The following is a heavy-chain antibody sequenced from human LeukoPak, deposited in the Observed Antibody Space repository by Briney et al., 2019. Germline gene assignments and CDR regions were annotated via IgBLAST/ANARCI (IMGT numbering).Heavy chain of an antibody. CDR1: GFTFSDYY. CDR2: ISSSGSTI. Sequence: GGSLRLSCAASGFTFSDYYMSWIRKAPGKGLEWVSYISSSGSTIYYADSVKGRFTISRDNAKNSLYLQMNSLRAEDTAVYYCARGGYSGYELIRNCGGDCYASDYWGQGTLVTVSS. D-gene: IGHD2-21*02. J-gene: IGHJ4*02. CDR3: ARGGYSGYELIRNCGGDCYASDY. V-gene: IGHV3-11*01.